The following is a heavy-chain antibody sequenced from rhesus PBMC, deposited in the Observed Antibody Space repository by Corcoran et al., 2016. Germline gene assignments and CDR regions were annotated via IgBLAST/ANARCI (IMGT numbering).Heavy chain of an antibody. Sequence: EVQLVQSGAEVKKPGAYVKIACKASGYTFTDYYMHGVRQAPGKGLEWQGLVEPEDSEPIHAQKFQDRVTATADTSTDTAYMELSSLRSEDTAVYYCPTVAVGSYNYWCQGVLVTVSS. CDR1: GYTFTDYY. CDR2: VEPEDSEP. CDR3: PTVAVGSYNY. J-gene: IGHJ4*01. V-gene: IGHV1-111*02. D-gene: IGHD4-29*01.